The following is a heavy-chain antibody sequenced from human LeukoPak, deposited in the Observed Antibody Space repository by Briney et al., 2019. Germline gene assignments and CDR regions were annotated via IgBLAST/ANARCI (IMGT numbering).Heavy chain of an antibody. CDR1: GGSFSGYF. V-gene: IGHV4-34*01. J-gene: IGHJ5*02. CDR2: INHTGST. CDR3: ARGAPSTGVAP. Sequence: SETLSLTCAVYGGSFSGYFWSWIRQPPGKGLEWIGEINHTGSTNYNPSLKSRVTISLDTSKIQFSLKLSSVTVADTAVYYCARGAPSTGVAPWGQGTLVTVSS. D-gene: IGHD7-27*01.